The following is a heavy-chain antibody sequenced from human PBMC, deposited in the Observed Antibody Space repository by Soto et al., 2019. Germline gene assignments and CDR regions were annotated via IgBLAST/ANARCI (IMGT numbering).Heavy chain of an antibody. CDR2: IYPGDSDT. D-gene: IGHD4-4*01. CDR3: ARTNLGRYSNRDFDY. J-gene: IGHJ4*02. Sequence: GETLKISCKGSGYSFTSYWIGWVRQMPGKGLEWMGIIYPGDSDTRYSPSFQGQVTISADKSISTAYLQWSSLKASDTAMYYCARTNLGRYSNRDFDYWGQGTLVTVSS. V-gene: IGHV5-51*01. CDR1: GYSFTSYW.